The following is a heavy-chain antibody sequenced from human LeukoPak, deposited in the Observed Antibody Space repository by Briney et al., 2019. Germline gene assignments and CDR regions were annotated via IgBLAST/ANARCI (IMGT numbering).Heavy chain of an antibody. CDR2: INPSGGST. J-gene: IGHJ6*02. CDR1: GYTFTSYY. V-gene: IGHV1-46*01. CDR3: ARAVVVAGNLYYYGMDV. D-gene: IGHD6-19*01. Sequence: VASVKVSCKASGYTFTSYYMHWVRQPPGQGLEWMGIINPSGGSTSYAQKFQGRVTMTRDTSTSTVYMELSSLRSEDTAVYYCARAVVVAGNLYYYGMDVWGQGTTVTVSS.